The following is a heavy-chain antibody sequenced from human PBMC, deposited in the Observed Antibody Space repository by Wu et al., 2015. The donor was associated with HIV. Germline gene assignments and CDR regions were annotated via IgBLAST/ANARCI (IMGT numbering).Heavy chain of an antibody. CDR1: GYIFTSYG. V-gene: IGHV1-18*01. D-gene: IGHD6-19*01. CDR2: ISGHNGNT. J-gene: IGHJ1*01. Sequence: VQLVQSASEVKKPGASVKVSCKTSGYIFTSYGISWVRQAPGQGLEWMGWISGHNGNTNYAQKFQGRVDMTTDTSTSTASMDLRSLRSDDTAVYYCARDLRPIAVAGRGGDFQHWARAPWSPSP. CDR3: ARDLRPIAVAGRGGDFQH.